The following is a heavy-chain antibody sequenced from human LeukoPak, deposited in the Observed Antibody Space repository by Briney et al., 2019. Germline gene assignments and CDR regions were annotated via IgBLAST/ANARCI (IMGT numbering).Heavy chain of an antibody. Sequence: SETLSLTCTVSGGSISSSSYYWGWIRQPPGKGLEWIGSIYYSGSTYYNPSLKSRVTISVDTSKNQFSLNLSSVTAADTAVYYCARGETKAAPFDYWGQGTLVTVSS. CDR2: IYYSGST. CDR1: GGSISSSSYY. D-gene: IGHD3-16*01. J-gene: IGHJ4*02. CDR3: ARGETKAAPFDY. V-gene: IGHV4-39*01.